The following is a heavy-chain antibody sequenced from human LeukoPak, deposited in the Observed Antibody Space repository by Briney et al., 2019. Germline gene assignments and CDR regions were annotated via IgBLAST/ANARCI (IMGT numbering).Heavy chain of an antibody. J-gene: IGHJ5*02. D-gene: IGHD6-13*01. V-gene: IGHV3-21*01. CDR1: GFTFRSYS. Sequence: GGSLRLSCAASGFTFRSYSMNWVRQAPGKGLEWVSFISSSRNYIYYADSVKGRFIISRDNAENSLYLQMNSLRAEDTAVYYCARGADSSTSSWFDPWGQGTLVTVSS. CDR2: ISSSRNYI. CDR3: ARGADSSTSSWFDP.